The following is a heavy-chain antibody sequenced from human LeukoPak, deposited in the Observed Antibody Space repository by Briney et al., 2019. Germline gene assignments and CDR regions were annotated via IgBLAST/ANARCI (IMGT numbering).Heavy chain of an antibody. V-gene: IGHV3-23*01. CDR3: SKKGQSEDYGKPD. D-gene: IGHD4-17*01. CDR2: ISSSGGST. J-gene: IGHJ4*02. CDR1: GFTFSSYV. Sequence: GGSLRLSCAASGFTFSSYVMSWVRQAPGKGLECVSAISSSGGSTYYADSVKGRFTISRDNSKNTLYLQMNSLRAEDTAVYYCSKKGQSEDYGKPDWGQGTLVTVSS.